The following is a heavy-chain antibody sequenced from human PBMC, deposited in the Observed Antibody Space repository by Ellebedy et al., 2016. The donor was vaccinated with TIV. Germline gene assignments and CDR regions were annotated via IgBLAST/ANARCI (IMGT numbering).Heavy chain of an antibody. CDR2: VYYSGSP. V-gene: IGHV4-39*01. J-gene: IGHJ4*02. Sequence: MPSETLSLTCSVSGGSLSSTRYYWAWIRQPPGKGLEYIGSVYYSGSPYYRPSFKSRVPLSADTSKNQFSLNLRTATAADTAVYYCARTDPWQPIDDWGQGILVSVSS. D-gene: IGHD2-21*02. CDR3: ARTDPWQPIDD. CDR1: GGSLSSTRYY.